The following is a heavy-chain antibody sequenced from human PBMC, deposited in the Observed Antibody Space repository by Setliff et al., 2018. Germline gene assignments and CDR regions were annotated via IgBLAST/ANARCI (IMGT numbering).Heavy chain of an antibody. D-gene: IGHD3-22*01. CDR3: VRHPYYDSSGYYSYFDY. V-gene: IGHV5-51*01. CDR1: GYTFTNYW. CDR2: IYPGDSDT. J-gene: IGHJ4*02. Sequence: GESLKISCKGSGYTFTNYWIGWVRQMPGKGLEWMGAIYPGDSDTRHSPSFQGQVTISADTSIATAYLHWTSLKASDTAMYYCVRHPYYDSSGYYSYFDYWGQGALVTVSS.